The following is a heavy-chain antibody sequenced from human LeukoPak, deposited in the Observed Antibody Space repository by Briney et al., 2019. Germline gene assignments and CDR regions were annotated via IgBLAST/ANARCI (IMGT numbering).Heavy chain of an antibody. D-gene: IGHD1-26*01. CDR3: ARLGSYHDF. CDR1: GASISNYY. V-gene: IGHV4-4*09. J-gene: IGHJ4*02. CDR2: IHSSGGS. Sequence: SETLSLTCTVSGASISNYYWSWIRQTPEKGLEWMGHIHSSGGSSYYPSLKSRLTLSIDTSRNQLSLKLPSVTAADPAVYFCARLGSYHDFWGQGALVTVSS.